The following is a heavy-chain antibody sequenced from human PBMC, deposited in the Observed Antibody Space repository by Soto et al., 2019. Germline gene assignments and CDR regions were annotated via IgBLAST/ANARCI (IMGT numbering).Heavy chain of an antibody. Sequence: SVKVSCKTPGGIFSDYALSWARQAPGQGLEWMGRIIPIFGTTIYAQKFHGRVTITADEPTSTAFMELSSLRSEDTAVYYCARQMNRGVIFDYWGQGTLVTVSS. V-gene: IGHV1-69*13. CDR3: ARQMNRGVIFDY. J-gene: IGHJ4*02. CDR1: GGIFSDYA. CDR2: IIPIFGTT. D-gene: IGHD3-10*01.